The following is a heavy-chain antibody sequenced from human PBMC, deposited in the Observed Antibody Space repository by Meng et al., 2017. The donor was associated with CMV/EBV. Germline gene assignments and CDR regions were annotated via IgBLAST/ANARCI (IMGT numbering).Heavy chain of an antibody. CDR1: GCTFSSYW. V-gene: IGHV3-7*01. D-gene: IGHD2-2*01. Sequence: GGSLRLSCAASGCTFSSYWMSWVRQAPGKGLEWVANIKHDGRGKYYVDSVKGRFTISRDNAKNSLYLQMNSLRAEDTAVYYCARGAIVVVPAPPQYYYYGMDVWGQGTTVTVSS. J-gene: IGHJ6*02. CDR3: ARGAIVVVPAPPQYYYYGMDV. CDR2: IKHDGRGK.